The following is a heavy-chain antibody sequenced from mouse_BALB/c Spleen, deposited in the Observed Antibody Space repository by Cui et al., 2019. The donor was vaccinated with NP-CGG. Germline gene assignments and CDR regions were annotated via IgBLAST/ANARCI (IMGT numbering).Heavy chain of an antibody. Sequence: QVQLQQPGSALVKPGASVSLSCKVFGYTFTSYWMHWVKQSPGRGLEWIGRIDPNSGGTNYNEKFKSKATLTVDKPSSTAYMQLSSLTSEDSAVYYCARYDYYGSRYFDYWGQGTTLTVSS. CDR1: GYTFTSYW. V-gene: IGHV1-72*01. J-gene: IGHJ2*01. CDR3: ARYDYYGSRYFDY. D-gene: IGHD1-1*01. CDR2: IDPNSGGT.